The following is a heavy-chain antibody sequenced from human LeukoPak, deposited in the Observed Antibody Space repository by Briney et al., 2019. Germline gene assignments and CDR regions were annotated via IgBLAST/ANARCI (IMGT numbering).Heavy chain of an antibody. CDR1: GFTFSSYW. CDR3: ARDNPIGYYDSSGYYPN. V-gene: IGHV3-7*01. Sequence: GGSLRLSCAASGFTFSSYWMSWVRQAPGKGLEWVATIKQDGSEKYYVDSVKGRFTISRDNAKNSLYLQMNSLRAEDTAVYYCARDNPIGYYDSSGYYPNWGQGTLVTVSS. D-gene: IGHD3-22*01. J-gene: IGHJ4*02. CDR2: IKQDGSEK.